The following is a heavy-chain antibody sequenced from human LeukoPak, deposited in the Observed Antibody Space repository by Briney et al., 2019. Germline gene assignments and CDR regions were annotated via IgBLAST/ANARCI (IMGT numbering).Heavy chain of an antibody. D-gene: IGHD3-10*01. CDR1: SGSIISSSFY. CDR2: IYYSGST. J-gene: IGHJ4*02. V-gene: IGHV4-39*01. Sequence: SETLSLTCTVSSGSIISSSFYWGWIRQPPGKGLEWIGRIYYSGSTHYNPSLKSRVTIFVDTSNNQFSLKLSSVTAADTAVYYCARQSYYESGSPLDYWGQGILVTVSS. CDR3: ARQSYYESGSPLDY.